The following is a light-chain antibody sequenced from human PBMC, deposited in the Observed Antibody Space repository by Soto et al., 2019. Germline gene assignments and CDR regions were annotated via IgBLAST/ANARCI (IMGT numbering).Light chain of an antibody. CDR2: GAS. CDR3: QQTYSPPRT. CDR1: QSVSSSY. J-gene: IGKJ1*01. V-gene: IGKV3-20*01. Sequence: EIVLTQSPGALSLSPGQRATVSCRASQSVSSSYLAWYQQKPGQAPRLLIYGASSRATGIPDRFSGSGSGTDFTLTISRLEPEDFATYYCQQTYSPPRTFGLGTKVDIK.